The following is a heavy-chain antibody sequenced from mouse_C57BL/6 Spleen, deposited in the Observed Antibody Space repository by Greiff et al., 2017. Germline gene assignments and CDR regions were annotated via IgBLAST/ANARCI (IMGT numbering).Heavy chain of an antibody. CDR3: AREGLWAGAMDY. Sequence: QVQLQQPGTELVKPGASVKLSCKASGYTFTSYWMHWVKQRPGPGLEWIGNINPSNGGTNYNEKFKSKATLTVDKSSSTAYMQLSSLTSEDSAVYYCAREGLWAGAMDYWGQGTSVTVSS. J-gene: IGHJ4*01. D-gene: IGHD3-3*01. V-gene: IGHV1-53*01. CDR1: GYTFTSYW. CDR2: INPSNGGT.